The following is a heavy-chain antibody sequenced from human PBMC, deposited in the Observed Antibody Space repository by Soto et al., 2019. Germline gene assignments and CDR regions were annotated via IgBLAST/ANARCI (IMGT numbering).Heavy chain of an antibody. CDR1: GGSIRSYY. J-gene: IGHJ6*03. D-gene: IGHD5-12*01. CDR3: ARRTGAEYIGYDDSLYSYFYM. Sequence: SETLSLTCTVSGGSIRSYYWSWIRQPPXKGLEWIGYIYYSGSTNYNPSLKSRVTISVDTSKNQFSLKLSSVTAADTAVYYCARRTGAEYIGYDDSLYSYFYM. V-gene: IGHV4-59*08. CDR2: IYYSGST.